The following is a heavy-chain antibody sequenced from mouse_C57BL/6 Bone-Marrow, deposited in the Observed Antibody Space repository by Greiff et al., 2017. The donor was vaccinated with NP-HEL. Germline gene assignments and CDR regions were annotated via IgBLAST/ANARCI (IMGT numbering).Heavy chain of an antibody. V-gene: IGHV1-22*01. Sequence: EVQLQQSGPELVKPGASVKMSCKASGYTFTDYNMHWVKQSHGKSLEWIGYINPNNGGTSYNQKFKGKATLTVNKSSSTAYMELRSLTSEDSAVYYCARWYYGSSYGGDYWGQGTTLTVSS. CDR1: GYTFTDYN. J-gene: IGHJ2*01. CDR3: ARWYYGSSYGGDY. D-gene: IGHD1-1*01. CDR2: INPNNGGT.